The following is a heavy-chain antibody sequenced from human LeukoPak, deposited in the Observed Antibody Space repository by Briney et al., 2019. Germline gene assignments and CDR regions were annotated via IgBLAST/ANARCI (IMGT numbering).Heavy chain of an antibody. CDR1: GDSFSSNSAA. Sequence: SKTLSLTCDISGDSFSSNSAAWNWIRQSPSRGLEWLGRTYYRSKWYNDYAVSVKSRMTINADTSKNQFSLQLNSVTPEDTAVYYCAKGRWALFDCWGQGTLVTVSS. CDR3: AKGRWALFDC. J-gene: IGHJ4*02. V-gene: IGHV6-1*01. D-gene: IGHD3-10*01. CDR2: TYYRSKWYN.